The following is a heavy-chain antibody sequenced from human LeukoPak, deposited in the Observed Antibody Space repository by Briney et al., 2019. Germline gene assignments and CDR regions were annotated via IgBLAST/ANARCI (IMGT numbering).Heavy chain of an antibody. CDR1: GYTFTSYD. CDR2: MSPNSGNT. D-gene: IGHD2-2*02. V-gene: IGHV1-8*01. CDR3: AREWRYCSSTSCYRVPGGYYGMDV. Sequence: ASVKVSCKASGYTFTSYDINWVRQATGQGLEWMGWMSPNSGNTGYAQKFQGRVTMTRNTSISTAYMELSSLRSEDTAVYYCAREWRYCSSTSCYRVPGGYYGMDVWGQGTTVTVSS. J-gene: IGHJ6*02.